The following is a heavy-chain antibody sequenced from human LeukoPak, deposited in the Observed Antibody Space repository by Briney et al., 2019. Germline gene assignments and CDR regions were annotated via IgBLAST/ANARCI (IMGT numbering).Heavy chain of an antibody. D-gene: IGHD5-24*01. Sequence: SETLSLTCTVSGGSISSYYWSWIRQPPGKGLEWIGYIYYSGSTNYNPSLKSRVTISVDTSKNQFSLKLSSVTAADTAVYYCAGEWRAPDAFDIWGQGTMVTVSS. CDR2: IYYSGST. CDR1: GGSISSYY. CDR3: AGEWRAPDAFDI. V-gene: IGHV4-59*12. J-gene: IGHJ3*02.